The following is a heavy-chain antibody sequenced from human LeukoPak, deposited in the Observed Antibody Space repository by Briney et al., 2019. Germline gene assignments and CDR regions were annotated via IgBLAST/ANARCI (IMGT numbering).Heavy chain of an antibody. J-gene: IGHJ4*02. CDR1: GFTVSSNY. CDR3: ARARFGASLDY. D-gene: IGHD3-16*01. Sequence: GGSLRLSCAASGFTVSSNYMNWVRQAPGKGLEWVANIKQAGSEKDYVDSVKGRFTISRDNAKNSLYLQMNSLRDEDTAVYYCARARFGASLDYWGQGTLVTVSS. V-gene: IGHV3-7*01. CDR2: IKQAGSEK.